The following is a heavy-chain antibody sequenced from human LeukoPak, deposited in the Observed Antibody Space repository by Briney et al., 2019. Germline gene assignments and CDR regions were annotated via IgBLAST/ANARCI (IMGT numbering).Heavy chain of an antibody. CDR2: ICHSGST. J-gene: IGHJ6*03. D-gene: IGHD1-14*01. V-gene: IGHV4-38-2*01. Sequence: PSETLSLTCAVSGYSISSGYYWGWIRQPPGKGLEWIGIICHSGSTYYKPSLKSRVTISVDTSKNQSSLKLSSVTAADTAVYYCARLSQGVTEEDTYYMDVWGKGTTATVSS. CDR3: ARLSQGVTEEDTYYMDV. CDR1: GYSISSGYY.